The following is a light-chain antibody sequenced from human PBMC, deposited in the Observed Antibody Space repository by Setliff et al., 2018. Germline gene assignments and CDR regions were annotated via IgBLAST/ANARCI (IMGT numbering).Light chain of an antibody. J-gene: IGLJ1*01. CDR3: SSYTTSSTGV. CDR1: SSDIGDSNY. CDR2: DVS. V-gene: IGLV2-14*01. Sequence: QSALAQPASVSGSPGQSITISCTGASSDIGDSNYVSWYQQHPGKAPKLIIYDVSDRPSGVSHRFSGSKSGNTASLTISGLLAEDEADYYCSSYTTSSTGVFGTGTKVTV.